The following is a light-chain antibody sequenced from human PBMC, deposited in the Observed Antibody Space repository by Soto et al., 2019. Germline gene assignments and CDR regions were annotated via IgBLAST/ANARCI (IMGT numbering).Light chain of an antibody. J-gene: IGKJ5*01. CDR2: DAS. CDR3: QQRSSWPLA. CDR1: QSISSY. V-gene: IGKV3-11*01. Sequence: EIVLTQSPATLSLSPGERATLSCRASQSISSYLAWYQQKPGQAPRLLIYDASNRATGIPARFSGSGSATDFTLTISSLEPEDFAVYYFQQRSSWPLAFGHGTRLEIK.